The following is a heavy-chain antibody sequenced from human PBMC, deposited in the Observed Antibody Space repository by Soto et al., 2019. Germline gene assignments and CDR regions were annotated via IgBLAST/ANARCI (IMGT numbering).Heavy chain of an antibody. CDR2: INHSGST. V-gene: IGHV4-34*01. D-gene: IGHD3-3*01. CDR1: GGSVSGYY. Sequence: PSETLSLTCAVYGGSVSGYYWSWIRQPPGKGLEWIGEINHSGSTNYNPSLKSRVTVSVDTSKNQFSLKLSSVTAADTAVYYCARGIKVLRFLEWLPNYGMDVWGQGTTVTVSS. CDR3: ARGIKVLRFLEWLPNYGMDV. J-gene: IGHJ6*02.